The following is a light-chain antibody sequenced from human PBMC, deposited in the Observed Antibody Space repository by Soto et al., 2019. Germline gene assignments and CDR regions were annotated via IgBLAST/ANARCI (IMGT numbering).Light chain of an antibody. CDR3: SSFGGSNHVV. J-gene: IGLJ2*01. CDR2: EVS. V-gene: IGLV2-8*01. Sequence: QSALTHPPSASGSRGQSVTISCTGTSSDVGGYNYVSWYQQHPGKAPKLIIYEVSKRPSGVPDHFSGSKSGNTASLTVSGLKADDEADYYCSSFGGSNHVVFGGGTKLTVL. CDR1: SSDVGGYNY.